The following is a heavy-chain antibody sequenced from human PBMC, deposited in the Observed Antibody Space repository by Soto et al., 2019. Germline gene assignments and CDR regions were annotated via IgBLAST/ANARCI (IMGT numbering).Heavy chain of an antibody. CDR3: AKSIAARGSPYYYYGMDV. V-gene: IGHV3-33*06. CDR1: GFTFSSYG. J-gene: IGHJ6*02. D-gene: IGHD6-6*01. CDR2: IWYDGSNK. Sequence: QVQLVESGGGVVQPGRSLRLSCAASGFTFSSYGMHWVRQAPGKGLEWVAVIWYDGSNKYYADSVKGRFTISRDNSKNTLYLQMNSLRAEDTAVYYCAKSIAARGSPYYYYGMDVWGQGTTDTVSS.